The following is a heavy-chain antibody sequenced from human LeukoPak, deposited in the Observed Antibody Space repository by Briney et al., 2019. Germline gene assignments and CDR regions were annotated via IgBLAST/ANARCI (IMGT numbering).Heavy chain of an antibody. J-gene: IGHJ4*02. Sequence: GGSLRLSCAASGFIFTSYSMSWVRQAPGKGLEWVSGTSDRGDYTYYADSVKGRFTISRDSSKNTLFLQMNSLRAEDTALYFCARKAQYNGHYPLDYWGQGTLVTVSS. CDR3: ARKAQYNGHYPLDY. CDR1: GFIFTSYS. D-gene: IGHD1-7*01. CDR2: TSDRGDYT. V-gene: IGHV3-23*01.